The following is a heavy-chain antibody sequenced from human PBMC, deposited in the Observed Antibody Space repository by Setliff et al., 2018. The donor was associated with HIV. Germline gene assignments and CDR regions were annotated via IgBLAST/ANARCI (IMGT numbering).Heavy chain of an antibody. Sequence: GASVKVSCKMSGYTFTNHYIHWIQQAPGKGVEWVGLIDPENPTTIYAAKFQGRVTITADTSTDTAYMELSSLRSEDTAIYYCASERSRGNYYYSMDVWGKGTTVTV. J-gene: IGHJ6*03. CDR1: GYTFTNHY. CDR3: ASERSRGNYYYSMDV. V-gene: IGHV1-69-2*01. CDR2: IDPENPTT.